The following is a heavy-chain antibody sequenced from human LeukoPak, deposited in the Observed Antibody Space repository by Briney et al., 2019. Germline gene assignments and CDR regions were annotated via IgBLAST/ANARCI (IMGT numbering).Heavy chain of an antibody. CDR3: ARTIRDFWSGYSNWFDP. Sequence: SVKVSCKXSGGTFSSYAISWVRQAPGQGLEWMGRIIPVFGTANYAQKFQGRVTITADESTSTAYMELSSLRSEDTAVYDCARTIRDFWSGYSNWFDPWGQGTLVTVSS. D-gene: IGHD3-3*01. CDR1: GGTFSSYA. CDR2: IIPVFGTA. J-gene: IGHJ5*02. V-gene: IGHV1-69*13.